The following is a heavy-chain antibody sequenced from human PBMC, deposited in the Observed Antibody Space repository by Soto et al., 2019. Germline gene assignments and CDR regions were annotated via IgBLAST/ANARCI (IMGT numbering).Heavy chain of an antibody. D-gene: IGHD2-8*01. J-gene: IGHJ6*02. V-gene: IGHV1-18*01. CDR2: ISGYNDDN. CDR1: GYTFTRYG. CDR3: AKNGQPPYYYYGMDV. Sequence: QGQLVQSGGEVKKPGASVKVSCKASGYTFTRYGISWVRQAPGQGLEWMGWISGYNDDNKDAQKLQGRVTMTVDTSTTTAYMELRSLTSDDRAVYYCAKNGQPPYYYYGMDVWGQGTTVTVSS.